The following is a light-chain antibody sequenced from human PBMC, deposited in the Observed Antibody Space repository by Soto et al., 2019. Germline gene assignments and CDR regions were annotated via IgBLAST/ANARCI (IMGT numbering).Light chain of an antibody. CDR3: TSYTSSTTWV. J-gene: IGLJ3*02. CDR2: EVS. CDR1: SSDIGASNY. V-gene: IGLV2-14*01. Sequence: QSALTQPASVSGSPGQSITVSCTRTSSDIGASNYVSWYQQHPGKAPKLIISEVSNRPSGVSNRFSGSKSGSTASLTISGLQAEDEADYYCTSYTSSTTWVFGGGTKVTVL.